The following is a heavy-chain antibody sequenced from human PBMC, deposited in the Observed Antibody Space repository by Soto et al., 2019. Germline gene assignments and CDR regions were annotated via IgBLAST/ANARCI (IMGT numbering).Heavy chain of an antibody. Sequence: EVQLVESGGGLVQPGGSLRLSCAASGFTLSSYWMHWVRQAPGKGLVWVSRINSDGSSTSYADSVKGRFTISRDNAKNTLYLQMNSLRAEDTAVYYCTSGTPMYCSSSSCYASPFDYWGQGTLVTVSS. CDR2: INSDGSST. CDR1: GFTLSSYW. D-gene: IGHD2-2*01. J-gene: IGHJ4*02. CDR3: TSGTPMYCSSSSCYASPFDY. V-gene: IGHV3-74*01.